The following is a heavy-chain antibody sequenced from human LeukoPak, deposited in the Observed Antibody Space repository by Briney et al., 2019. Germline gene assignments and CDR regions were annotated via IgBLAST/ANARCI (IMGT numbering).Heavy chain of an antibody. Sequence: GGSLRLSCAASGFTFSDYYMSWIRQAPGKGLEWVSYISSSGSTIYYADSVKGRFTISRDNSKNTLYLQMNSLRAEDTAVYYCAKEAPYYYYGMDVWGQGTTVTVSS. CDR2: ISSSGSTI. V-gene: IGHV3-11*01. CDR3: AKEAPYYYYGMDV. CDR1: GFTFSDYY. J-gene: IGHJ6*02.